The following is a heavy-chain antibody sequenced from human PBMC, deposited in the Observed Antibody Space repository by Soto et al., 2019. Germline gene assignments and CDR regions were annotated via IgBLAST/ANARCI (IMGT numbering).Heavy chain of an antibody. J-gene: IGHJ4*02. CDR1: GFSVSSNY. Sequence: GGSLRLSCAASGFSVSSNYMSWVRQSPGKGLEWVSVIYSGGSTYYAESVKGRFTIPRDNSKNTLYLQMNSLRADDTAVYYCAREGPGDSGGNYFDYWGQGTLVTVSS. V-gene: IGHV3-53*01. CDR3: AREGPGDSGGNYFDY. D-gene: IGHD4-17*01. CDR2: IYSGGST.